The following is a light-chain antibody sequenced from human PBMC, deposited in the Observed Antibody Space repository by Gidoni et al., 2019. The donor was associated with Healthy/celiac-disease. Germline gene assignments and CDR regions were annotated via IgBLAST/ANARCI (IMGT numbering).Light chain of an antibody. J-gene: IGLJ2*01. CDR1: SSNIGSNY. V-gene: IGLV1-47*01. CDR2: RNN. Sequence: LTQPPSASGTPGQRVTISCSGSSSNIGSNYVYWYQQLPGTAPKLLIYRNNQRPSGVPDRFSGSKSGTSASLAISGLRSEDEADYYCAAWDDSLSGRVFGGGTKLTVL. CDR3: AAWDDSLSGRV.